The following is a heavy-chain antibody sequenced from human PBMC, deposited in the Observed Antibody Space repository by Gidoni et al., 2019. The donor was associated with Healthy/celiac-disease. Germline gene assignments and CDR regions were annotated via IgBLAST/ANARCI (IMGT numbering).Heavy chain of an antibody. J-gene: IGHJ4*02. CDR1: GGSFSGDY. V-gene: IGHV4-34*01. D-gene: IGHD3-10*01. CDR3: ARGKYYGSGSYTDY. CDR2: INHSGST. Sequence: QVQLQQWGAGLLKPSETLSLTCAVYGGSFSGDYWSWIRQPPGKGLEWIGEINHSGSTNYNPSLKSRVTISVDTSKNQFSLKLSSVTAADTAVYYCARGKYYGSGSYTDYWGQGTLVTVSS.